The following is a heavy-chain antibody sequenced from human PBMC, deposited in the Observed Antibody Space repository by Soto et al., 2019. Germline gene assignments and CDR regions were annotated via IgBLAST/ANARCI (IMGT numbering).Heavy chain of an antibody. CDR2: IIPIFGTA. CDR1: GGTFSSYA. Sequence: GASVKVSCKASGGTFSSYAISWVRQAPGQGLEWMGGIIPIFGTANYAQKFQGRVTITADESTSTAYMELSSLRSEDTAVYYCARDKHNWNSPFLYWGQGTLVTVSS. J-gene: IGHJ4*02. V-gene: IGHV1-69*13. CDR3: ARDKHNWNSPFLY. D-gene: IGHD1-7*01.